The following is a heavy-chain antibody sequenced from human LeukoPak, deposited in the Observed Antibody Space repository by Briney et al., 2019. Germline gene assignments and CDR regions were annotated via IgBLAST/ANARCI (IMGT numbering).Heavy chain of an antibody. Sequence: GGSLRLSCAASGFTFSSYGVSWVRQAPGKGLELVSAISGSGGSTYYADSVKGRFTISRDNSKNTLYLQMNSLRAEDTAVYYCAKVIVGALLDAFDIWGQGTMVTVSS. V-gene: IGHV3-23*01. J-gene: IGHJ3*02. CDR1: GFTFSSYG. CDR3: AKVIVGALLDAFDI. D-gene: IGHD1-26*01. CDR2: ISGSGGST.